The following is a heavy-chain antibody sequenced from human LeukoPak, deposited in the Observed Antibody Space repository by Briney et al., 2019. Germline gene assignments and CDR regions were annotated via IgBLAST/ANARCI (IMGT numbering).Heavy chain of an antibody. V-gene: IGHV1-46*01. J-gene: IGHJ4*02. CDR3: ARDLAATVVTGDY. CDR1: GYTFTSYY. D-gene: IGHD4-23*01. Sequence: ASVKVSCKASGYTFTSYYMHWVRQAPGQGLEWMGIINPSGGSTSYAQKFQGRVTMTRYMSTSTVYMELSSLRSEDTAVYYCARDLAATVVTGDYWGQGTLVTVSS. CDR2: INPSGGST.